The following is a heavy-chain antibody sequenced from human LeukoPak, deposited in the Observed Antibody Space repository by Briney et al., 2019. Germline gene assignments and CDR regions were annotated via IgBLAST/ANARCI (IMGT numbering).Heavy chain of an antibody. D-gene: IGHD3-3*01. CDR3: ARDRDLGVVTPWCDY. CDR1: GFTFSSYG. J-gene: IGHJ4*02. V-gene: IGHV3-30*03. CDR2: ISYDGSTK. Sequence: GGSLRLSCAASGFTFSSYGMEWVRQAPGKGLEWVAIISYDGSTKYYGDSVRGRFTISRDNSKSTVYLQMNSLRADDTAVYYCARDRDLGVVTPWCDYWGQGTLVTVSS.